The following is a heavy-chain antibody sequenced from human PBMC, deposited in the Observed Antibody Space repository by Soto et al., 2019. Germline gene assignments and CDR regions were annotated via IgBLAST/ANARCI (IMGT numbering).Heavy chain of an antibody. J-gene: IGHJ6*02. CDR3: ARDRAIAAAGTGYYGMDV. CDR1: GGSFSGYY. CDR2: INHSGST. Sequence: PWETLSLTCAVYGGSFSGYYWSWIRQPPGKGLEWIGEINHSGSTNYNPSLKSRVTISVDTSKNQFSLKLSSVTAADTAVYYCARDRAIAAAGTGYYGMDVWGQGTTVTVSS. V-gene: IGHV4-34*01. D-gene: IGHD6-13*01.